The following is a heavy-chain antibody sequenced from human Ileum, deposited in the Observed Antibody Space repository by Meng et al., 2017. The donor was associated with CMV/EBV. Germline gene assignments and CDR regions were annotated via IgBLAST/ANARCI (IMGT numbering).Heavy chain of an antibody. V-gene: IGHV4-59*01. Sequence: ISSYYWSWIRQPPGKGLEWIGYIYYSGRTNYNPSLKSRVTISVDTSKNQFSLKLSSVTAADTAVYYCARYIGFLVAGTTWVVGSWFDPWGQGTLVTVSS. CDR1: ISSYY. D-gene: IGHD6-19*01. CDR2: IYYSGRT. J-gene: IGHJ5*02. CDR3: ARYIGFLVAGTTWVVGSWFDP.